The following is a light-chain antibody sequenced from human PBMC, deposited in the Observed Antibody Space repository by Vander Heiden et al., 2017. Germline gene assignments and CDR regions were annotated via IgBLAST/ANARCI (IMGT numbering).Light chain of an antibody. CDR1: SSDVGGYNY. J-gene: IGLJ2*01. CDR2: EVS. Sequence: QSALTQPASVSGSPGQSITISCTGTSSDVGGYNYVSWYQQHQGKAPKLMIYEVSNRPSGVSNRFSGSKSSNTASLTISGLQAEDEADYYCSSYTSSSTPVVFGGGTKLTVL. CDR3: SSYTSSSTPVV. V-gene: IGLV2-14*01.